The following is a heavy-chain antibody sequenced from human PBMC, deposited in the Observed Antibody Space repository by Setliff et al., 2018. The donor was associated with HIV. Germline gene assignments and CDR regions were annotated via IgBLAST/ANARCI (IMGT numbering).Heavy chain of an antibody. CDR2: INPSGGST. V-gene: IGHV1-46*01. Sequence: ASVKVSCKASGYAFTNYYLHWVRQAPGQGLAWMGIINPSGGSTIYAQKFQGRVTITTDESTSTAYMELSSLRSEDTAVYYCARTGIIVGATPYYYYGMDVWGQGTTVTVSS. CDR1: GYAFTNYY. CDR3: ARTGIIVGATPYYYYGMDV. D-gene: IGHD1-26*01. J-gene: IGHJ6*02.